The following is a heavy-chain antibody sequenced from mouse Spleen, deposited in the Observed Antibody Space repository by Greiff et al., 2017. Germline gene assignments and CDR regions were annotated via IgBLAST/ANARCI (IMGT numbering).Heavy chain of an antibody. V-gene: IGHV1-18*01. D-gene: IGHD1-1*01. CDR3: ASGYYGSSPYWYFDV. J-gene: IGHJ1*01. CDR1: GYTFTEYT. CDR2: INPNNGGT. Sequence: EVQLQQSGPELVKPGASVKISCKTSGYTFTEYTMHWVKQSHGKSLEWIGGINPNNGGTSYNQKFKGKATLTVDKSSSTAYMELRSLTSEDSAVYYCASGYYGSSPYWYFDVWGAGTTVTVSS.